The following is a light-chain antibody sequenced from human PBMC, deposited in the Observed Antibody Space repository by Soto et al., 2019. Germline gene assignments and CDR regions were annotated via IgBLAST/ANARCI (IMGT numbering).Light chain of an antibody. J-gene: IGKJ4*01. CDR3: QKYNSAPSLT. Sequence: DTQMTQSPSSLSASVGDRVTITCRASQGISDFLAWYQQKPGKVPKLLIYAASTLQSGVPSRFSSSGSGTDFTLTISSLQPEDVATYYCQKYNSAPSLTFGGGTKVEIK. CDR2: AAS. CDR1: QGISDF. V-gene: IGKV1-27*01.